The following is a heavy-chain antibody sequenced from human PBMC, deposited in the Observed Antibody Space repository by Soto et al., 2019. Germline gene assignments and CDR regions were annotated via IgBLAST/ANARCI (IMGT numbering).Heavy chain of an antibody. V-gene: IGHV1-46*01. J-gene: IGHJ6*02. CDR3: AVGGNYLSMDV. CDR2: INPDGGAT. CDR1: GYTFTSHY. Sequence: QVQLVQSGAEVKKPGASVKVSCKASGYTFTSHYMHWVRLAPGQGLEWMGIINPDGGATSYAQQFQGRVIMTRDTSTSTVYMEMSSLRSEDTAVYYCAVGGNYLSMDVWGQGTTVTVSS. D-gene: IGHD4-4*01.